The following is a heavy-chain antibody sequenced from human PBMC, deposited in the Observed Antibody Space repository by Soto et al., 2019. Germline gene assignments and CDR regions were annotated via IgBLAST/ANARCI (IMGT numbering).Heavy chain of an antibody. D-gene: IGHD3-22*01. V-gene: IGHV3-23*01. CDR2: ISASGGSR. J-gene: IGHJ6*02. Sequence: GGSLRLSCAVSGFTFNSYGMSWVRQAPGKGLEWVSAISASGGSRYYADSVKGRFTISRDNSKNTLFLQMNSLSAEDTAVYYCARRYYYDGSGPYGMDVWGQGTTVTVSS. CDR1: GFTFNSYG. CDR3: ARRYYYDGSGPYGMDV.